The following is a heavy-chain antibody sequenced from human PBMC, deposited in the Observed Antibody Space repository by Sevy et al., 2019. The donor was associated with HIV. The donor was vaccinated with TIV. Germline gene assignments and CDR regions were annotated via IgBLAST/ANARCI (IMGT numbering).Heavy chain of an antibody. CDR3: ATGITFGGVISYYFDY. V-gene: IGHV1-24*01. CDR2: FDPEDGET. D-gene: IGHD3-16*02. CDR1: GYTLTELS. J-gene: IGHJ4*02. Sequence: ASVKVSCKVSGYTLTELSMHWVRQAPGKGLEWMGGFDPEDGETIYAQKFQGRVIMTEDTSTDTAYMELSSLRSEDTAVYYCATGITFGGVISYYFDYWGQGTLVTVSS.